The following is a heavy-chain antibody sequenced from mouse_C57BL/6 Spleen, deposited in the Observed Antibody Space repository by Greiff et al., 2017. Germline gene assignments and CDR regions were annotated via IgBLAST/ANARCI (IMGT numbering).Heavy chain of an antibody. CDR1: GFSLTSYG. V-gene: IGHV2-2*01. Sequence: QVQLKQSGPGLVQPSQSLSITCTVSGFSLTSYGVHWVRQSPGKGLEWLGVIWSGGSTDYNAAFISRLSITKDNSKSQVFFKMNSLQADDTAIYYCARNLDYSNYYAMDYWGQGTSVTVSS. CDR2: IWSGGST. J-gene: IGHJ4*01. D-gene: IGHD2-5*01. CDR3: ARNLDYSNYYAMDY.